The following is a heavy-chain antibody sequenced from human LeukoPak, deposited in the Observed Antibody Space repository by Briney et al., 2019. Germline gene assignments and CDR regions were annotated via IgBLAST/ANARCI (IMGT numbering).Heavy chain of an antibody. Sequence: PSETLSLTCTVSGGSISSSGYYWGWIRQPPGKGLEWIGSMYSGGSTYYNASLKSRVTFSVDTSKNKYSLKLSSVTAADTAVYYCARHMGNSGYEHFDYWGQGTLVTVSS. CDR1: GGSISSSGYY. CDR3: ARHMGNSGYEHFDY. D-gene: IGHD5-12*01. V-gene: IGHV4-39*01. J-gene: IGHJ4*02. CDR2: MYSGGST.